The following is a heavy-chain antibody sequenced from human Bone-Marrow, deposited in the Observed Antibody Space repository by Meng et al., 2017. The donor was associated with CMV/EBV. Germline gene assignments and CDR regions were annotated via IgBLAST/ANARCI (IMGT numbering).Heavy chain of an antibody. CDR1: GYTFTSYA. CDR2: SNAGNGNT. V-gene: IGHV1-3*02. Sequence: ASVKVSCKASGYTFTSYAMHWVRQAPGQRLEWMGWSNAGNGNTKYSQEFQGRVTITRDTSASTAYMELSSLRSEDMAVYYCARDQSDIVVVPAARDYWGQGTLVTVSS. CDR3: ARDQSDIVVVPAARDY. J-gene: IGHJ4*02. D-gene: IGHD2-2*01.